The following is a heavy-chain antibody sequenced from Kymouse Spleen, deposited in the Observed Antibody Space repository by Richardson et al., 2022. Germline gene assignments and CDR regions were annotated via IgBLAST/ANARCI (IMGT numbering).Heavy chain of an antibody. J-gene: IGHJ6*02. CDR3: ARLTGTPYYYYGMDV. V-gene: IGHV3-13*01. Sequence: EVQLVESGGGLVQPGGSLRLSCAASGFTFSSYDMHWVRQATGKGLEWVSAIGTAGDTYYPGSVKGRFTISRENAKNSLYLQMNSLRAGDTAVYYCARLTGTPYYYYGMDVWGQGTTVTVSS. CDR1: GFTFSSYD. D-gene: IGHD1-7*01. CDR2: IGTAGDT.